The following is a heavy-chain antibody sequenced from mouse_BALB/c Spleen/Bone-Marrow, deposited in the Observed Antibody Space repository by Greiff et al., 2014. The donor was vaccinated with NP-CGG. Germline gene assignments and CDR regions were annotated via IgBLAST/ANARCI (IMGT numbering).Heavy chain of an antibody. Sequence: LQQSGSELVRPGASVKLSCKASGYTFTSYWMHWVKQRPGQGLEWIGNIYPGSGSTNYDEKFKSKATLTVDTSSSTACMQLSSLTSEDSAVYYCTNHYFDYWGQGTTLTVSS. CDR3: TNHYFDY. CDR2: IYPGSGST. CDR1: GYTFTSYW. V-gene: IGHV1S22*01. J-gene: IGHJ2*01.